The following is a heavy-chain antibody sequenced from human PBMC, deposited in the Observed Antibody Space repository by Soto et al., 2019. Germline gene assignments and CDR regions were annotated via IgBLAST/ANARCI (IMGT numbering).Heavy chain of an antibody. V-gene: IGHV1-58*02. D-gene: IGHD4-17*01. CDR2: FVVGSGNT. Sequence: QMQLVQSGPEVKKPGTSVKVSCKASGFTFTSSAMQWVRQARGQRLEWIGWFVVGSGNTNYAQKFQARVTITRDMSTSTAYMELSSLRSEDTAVYSCATEGTVTPGMDVWGQGTTVTVSS. J-gene: IGHJ6*02. CDR1: GFTFTSSA. CDR3: ATEGTVTPGMDV.